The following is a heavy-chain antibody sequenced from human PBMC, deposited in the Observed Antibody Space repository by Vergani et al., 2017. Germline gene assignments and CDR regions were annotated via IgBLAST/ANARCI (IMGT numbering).Heavy chain of an antibody. J-gene: IGHJ6*03. D-gene: IGHD3-9*01. CDR1: GYTLTELS. CDR2: ISAYNGNT. CDR3: ARGSAVDILTGYYYYYMDV. Sequence: QVQLVQSGAEVKKPGASVKVSCKVSGYTLTELSMHWVRQAPGQGLEWMGWISAYNGNTNYAQKLQGRVTMTTDTSTSTAYMELRSLRSEDTAVYYCARGSAVDILTGYYYYYMDVWGKGTTVTVSS. V-gene: IGHV1-18*01.